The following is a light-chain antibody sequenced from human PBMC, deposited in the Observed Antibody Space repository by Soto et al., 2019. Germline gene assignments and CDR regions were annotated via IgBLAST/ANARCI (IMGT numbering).Light chain of an antibody. Sequence: QSVLTQPPSVSAAPGQKVTISCFGGSSNIANNYVSWFQQLPGTAPKLLIYENDKRPSGIPDRFSGSKSGTSAALGITGLQTGDEADYYCGTWDDSLSAGVFGGGTKLTVL. CDR1: SSNIANNY. V-gene: IGLV1-51*02. CDR2: END. J-gene: IGLJ3*02. CDR3: GTWDDSLSAGV.